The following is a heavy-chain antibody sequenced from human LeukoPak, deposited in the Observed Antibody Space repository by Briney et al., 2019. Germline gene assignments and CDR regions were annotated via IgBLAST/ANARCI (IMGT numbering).Heavy chain of an antibody. CDR1: GFTYSNFA. D-gene: IGHD4-11*01. CDR3: AKDQGEATVPRRLDY. J-gene: IGHJ4*02. CDR2: IYFPGGTT. Sequence: GGSLRLSCAASGFTYSNFAMSWVRQAPGKGLEWVSTIYFPGGTTYSADSVKDRFTISRDNSRNTLYLQMNSLRAEDTAVYFCAKDQGEATVPRRLDYWGQGILVTVSS. V-gene: IGHV3-23*01.